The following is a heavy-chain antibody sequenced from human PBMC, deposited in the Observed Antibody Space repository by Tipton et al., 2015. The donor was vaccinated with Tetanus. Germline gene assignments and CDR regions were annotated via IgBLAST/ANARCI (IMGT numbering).Heavy chain of an antibody. CDR1: GVSINNYY. CDR3: ARANNEFPKKGPFDY. D-gene: IGHD1-1*01. Sequence: TLSLTCSVSGVSINNYYWNWIRQSPGKGLEWLGNIYYNGDTDYNPSLRGRATISLDKAKNHFSLRLRSVTAADTALYYCARANNEFPKKGPFDYWGQGALVLVSS. J-gene: IGHJ4*02. V-gene: IGHV4-59*01. CDR2: IYYNGDT.